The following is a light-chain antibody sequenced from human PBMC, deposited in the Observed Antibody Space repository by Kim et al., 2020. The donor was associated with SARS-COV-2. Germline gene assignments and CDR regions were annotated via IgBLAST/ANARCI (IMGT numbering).Light chain of an antibody. Sequence: RATINCKSSQSVLYSSNNKSYLAWYQQKPGQPPKLLIYWASTRESGVPDRFSGSGSGIDFTLTISSLQAEDVAVYYCQQYYSTPYTFGQGTKLEI. CDR3: QQYYSTPYT. CDR2: WAS. V-gene: IGKV4-1*01. J-gene: IGKJ2*01. CDR1: QSVLYSSNNKSY.